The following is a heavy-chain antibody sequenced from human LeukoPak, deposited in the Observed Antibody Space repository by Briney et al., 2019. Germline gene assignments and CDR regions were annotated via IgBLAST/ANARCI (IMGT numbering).Heavy chain of an antibody. Sequence: SETLSLTCTVSGGSISSYYWSWIRQPPGKGLEWIGSIYYSGSTYYNPSLKSRVAISADRSKNQFSLKVSSVTAADTAVYYCARDGDSSGWTRSDYWGQGTLVTVSS. CDR2: IYYSGST. V-gene: IGHV4-59*12. CDR3: ARDGDSSGWTRSDY. J-gene: IGHJ4*02. CDR1: GGSISSYY. D-gene: IGHD6-19*01.